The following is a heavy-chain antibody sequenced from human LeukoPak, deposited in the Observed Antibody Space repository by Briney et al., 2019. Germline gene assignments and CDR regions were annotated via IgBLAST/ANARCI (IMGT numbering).Heavy chain of an antibody. V-gene: IGHV1-69*13. CDR2: IIPIFGTA. CDR3: ARDPYGSGSYTPYNWFDP. CDR1: GGTFSSYA. J-gene: IGHJ5*02. D-gene: IGHD3-10*01. Sequence: SVKVSCKASGGTFSSYAISWVRQAPEQGLEWMGGIIPIFGTANYAQKFQGRVTITADESTSTAYMELSSLRSEDTAVYYCARDPYGSGSYTPYNWFDPWGQGTLVTVSS.